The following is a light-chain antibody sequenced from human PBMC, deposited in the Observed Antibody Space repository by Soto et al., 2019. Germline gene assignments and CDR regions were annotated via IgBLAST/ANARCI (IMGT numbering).Light chain of an antibody. CDR3: SSYTTRITLV. V-gene: IGLV2-14*01. CDR2: EVS. J-gene: IGLJ2*01. CDR1: SNDVGGYNY. Sequence: QSVLTQPASVSGSPGQSITISCTGTSNDVGGYNYVSWYQQHPGKALKVMIYEVSNRPSGVSNRFSGSKSGNTASLTISGLQAEDEADYYCSSYTTRITLVFGGGTKLTVL.